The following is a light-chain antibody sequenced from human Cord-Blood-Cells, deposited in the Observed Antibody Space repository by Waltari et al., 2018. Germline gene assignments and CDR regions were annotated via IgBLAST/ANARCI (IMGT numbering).Light chain of an antibody. J-gene: IGLJ3*02. CDR3: CSYAGSSTLV. CDR2: EGS. CDR1: SSDVGSYNL. Sequence: QSALTQPASVSGSPGQSITISCTGTSSDVGSYNLVSWYQQHPGKAPKLMICEGSKRPSGVSNRCSGSKSGNTASLTISGLQAEDEADYYCCSYAGSSTLVFGGGTKLTVL. V-gene: IGLV2-23*01.